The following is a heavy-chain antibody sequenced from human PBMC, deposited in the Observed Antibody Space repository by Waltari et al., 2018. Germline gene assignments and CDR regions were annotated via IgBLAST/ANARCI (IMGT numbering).Heavy chain of an antibody. CDR1: GFTVSSTY. J-gene: IGHJ4*02. V-gene: IGHV3-53*01. CDR3: ASGYGDYPPLGY. Sequence: EVQLVESGGGLIQPGGSLRLSCAASGFTVSSTYMSWVRQAPGKGLVWVSVIYSAVRTYIADSVKGGFTISRDNSKNTLYLQMNSLRAEDTAVYYCASGYGDYPPLGYWGQGTLVTVSS. CDR2: IYSAVRT. D-gene: IGHD4-17*01.